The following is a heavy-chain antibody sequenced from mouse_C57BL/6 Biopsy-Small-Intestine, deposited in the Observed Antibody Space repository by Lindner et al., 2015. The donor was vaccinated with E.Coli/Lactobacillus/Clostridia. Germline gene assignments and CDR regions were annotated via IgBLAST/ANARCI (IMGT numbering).Heavy chain of an antibody. CDR2: ISGSDGKT. V-gene: IGHV1S126*01. CDR3: AKSTGLFFGSGSYHPLMDV. J-gene: IGHJ1*01. D-gene: IGHD1-1*01. CDR1: GYSFITFG. Sequence: SVKVSCKASGYSFITFGITWVRQAPGQGLEWLGWISGSDGKTYNARKFQGRVTLTTDASTSTAYLDLMNLTSDDTAVYYCAKSTGLFFGSGSYHPLMDVWGQGTTVTVSS.